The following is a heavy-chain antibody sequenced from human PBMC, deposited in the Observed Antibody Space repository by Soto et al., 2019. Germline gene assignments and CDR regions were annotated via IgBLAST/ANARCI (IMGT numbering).Heavy chain of an antibody. D-gene: IGHD5-12*01. Sequence: GGSLRLSCAASGFTFSSYGMHWVRQAPGKGLGWVAVISYDGSNKYYADSVKDRFTISRDNTKKTLYLQMNSLRADDTAVYYCVDGQYFFEYCGQGTLVTVS. CDR2: ISYDGSNK. J-gene: IGHJ4*02. CDR3: VDGQYFFEY. V-gene: IGHV3-30*03. CDR1: GFTFSSYG.